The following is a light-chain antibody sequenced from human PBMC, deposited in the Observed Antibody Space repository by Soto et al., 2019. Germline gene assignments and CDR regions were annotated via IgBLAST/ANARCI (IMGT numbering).Light chain of an antibody. V-gene: IGLV2-18*02. Sequence: QSVLTQPPSVSGSPGQSVTISCTGTGSDVDNYDRVSWYQQPPGTAPKLLIFEVSHRPSGVPDRFSGSMSSNTASLTISGLQAEDEADYYCISYTVSRSYVFGTGTKLTVL. CDR1: GSDVDNYDR. CDR3: ISYTVSRSYV. CDR2: EVS. J-gene: IGLJ1*01.